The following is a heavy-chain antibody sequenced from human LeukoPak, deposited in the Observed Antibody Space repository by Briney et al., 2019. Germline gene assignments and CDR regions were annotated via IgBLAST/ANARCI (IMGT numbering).Heavy chain of an antibody. CDR2: IWYDGSNK. J-gene: IGHJ4*02. D-gene: IGHD3-10*01. V-gene: IGHV3-33*06. Sequence: GGSLRLSCAASGFTFSSYGMHWVRQAPGKGLEWVAVIWYDGSNKYYADSVKGRFTISRDNSKNTLYLQMNSLRADDTAVYYCAKDFATTGRYPHGSASTWGQGTLVTVSS. CDR1: GFTFSSYG. CDR3: AKDFATTGRYPHGSAST.